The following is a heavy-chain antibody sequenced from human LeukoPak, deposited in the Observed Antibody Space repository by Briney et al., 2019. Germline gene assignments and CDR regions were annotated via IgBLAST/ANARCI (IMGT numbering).Heavy chain of an antibody. V-gene: IGHV4-59*11. CDR3: AREGGSFSFDY. CDR1: GGSISSHY. J-gene: IGHJ4*02. D-gene: IGHD1-26*01. CDR2: IYYSGST. Sequence: SETLSLTCTVSGGSISSHYWSWIRQPPGKGLEWIGYIYYSGSTNYNPSLKSRVAISVDTSKNQFSLKLSSVTAADTAVYYCAREGGSFSFDYWGQGTLVTVSS.